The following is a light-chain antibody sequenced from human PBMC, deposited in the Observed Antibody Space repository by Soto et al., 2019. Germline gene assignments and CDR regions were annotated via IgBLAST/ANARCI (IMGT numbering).Light chain of an antibody. V-gene: IGKV1-5*03. CDR1: QSISSW. CDR3: QQYNSYPST. Sequence: DIQMTQSPSTLSASVRDRVTITCRASQSISSWLAWYQQKTGKAPKLLIYKAASLESGVPSRFSGSGSGTEFTLTISSLQPDDFATYYCQQYNSYPSTFGQGTRLEIK. J-gene: IGKJ5*01. CDR2: KAA.